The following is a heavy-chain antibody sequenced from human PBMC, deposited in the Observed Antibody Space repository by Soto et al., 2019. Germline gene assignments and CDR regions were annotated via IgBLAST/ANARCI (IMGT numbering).Heavy chain of an antibody. CDR2: IYYSGST. CDR1: GGSISSGDYY. D-gene: IGHD2-15*01. J-gene: IGHJ6*02. CDR3: ARVVSGGSCPHFCGMDV. Sequence: SETLSLTCTVSGGSISSGDYYWSWIRQPPGKGLEWIGYIYYSGSTYYNPSLKSRVTISVDTSKNQFSLKLSSVTAADTAVYYCARVVSGGSCPHFCGMDVWGQGTTVTVSS. V-gene: IGHV4-30-4*01.